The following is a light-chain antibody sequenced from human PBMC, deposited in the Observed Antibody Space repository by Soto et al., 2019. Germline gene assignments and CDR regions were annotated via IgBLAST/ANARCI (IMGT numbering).Light chain of an antibody. Sequence: QSVLTQPPSASGSPGQSVTISCTGTSSDVGGYNYVSWYQQHPDKAPKLMIYEVSKRPSGVPDRFSGSKSGNTASLTVSGLQAEDEAEYYCSSYAGSIRYVFGTGTKVTVL. V-gene: IGLV2-8*01. CDR3: SSYAGSIRYV. CDR2: EVS. J-gene: IGLJ1*01. CDR1: SSDVGGYNY.